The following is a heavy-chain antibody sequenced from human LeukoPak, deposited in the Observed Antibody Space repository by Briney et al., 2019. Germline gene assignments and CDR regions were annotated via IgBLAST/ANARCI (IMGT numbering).Heavy chain of an antibody. J-gene: IGHJ4*02. D-gene: IGHD2-8*02. CDR2: INPNSGGT. V-gene: IGHV1-2*06. CDR3: AIESAVVNGGGGFYYFDY. Sequence: GASVKLSCKSSGYTFTGYYMHWVRHAPGQGLEWMGRINPNSGGTNYAQKFQGRVTMTRDTSISTAYMELSRLRSDDTAVYYCAIESAVVNGGGGFYYFDYWGQGTLVTASS. CDR1: GYTFTGYY.